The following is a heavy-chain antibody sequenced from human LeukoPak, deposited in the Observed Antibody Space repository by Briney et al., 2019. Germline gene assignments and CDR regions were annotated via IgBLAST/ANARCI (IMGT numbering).Heavy chain of an antibody. V-gene: IGHV3-7*01. CDR3: ARDGVAGTSRVGKFDY. J-gene: IGHJ4*02. CDR1: GFTFSSYW. Sequence: GGSLRLSCAASGFTFSSYWMSWVCQAPGKGLGWVANIKQDGSEKYYVDSVNGRFTISRDNAKNSLYLQMNSLRAEDTAVYYCARDGVAGTSRVGKFDYWGQGTLVTVSS. CDR2: IKQDGSEK. D-gene: IGHD1-7*01.